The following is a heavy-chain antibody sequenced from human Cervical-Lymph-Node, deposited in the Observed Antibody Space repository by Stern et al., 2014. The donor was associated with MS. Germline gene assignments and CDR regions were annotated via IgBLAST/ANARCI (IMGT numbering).Heavy chain of an antibody. V-gene: IGHV3-33*01. CDR3: ARGGGSWGYFDY. J-gene: IGHJ4*02. D-gene: IGHD1-26*01. Sequence: VQMVQSGGGVVQPGRSLRLSCASSGFTFSSYGMPWDRQAPGKGLEWVAVIWYDGINKDYADSVKGRFTISRDNSKNTLYLQMNSLRAEDTAVYYCARGGGSWGYFDYWGQGTLVTVSS. CDR1: GFTFSSYG. CDR2: IWYDGINK.